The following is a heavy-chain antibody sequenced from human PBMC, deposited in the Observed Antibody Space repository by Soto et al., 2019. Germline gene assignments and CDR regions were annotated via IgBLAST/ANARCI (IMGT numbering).Heavy chain of an antibody. J-gene: IGHJ3*02. Sequence: PSETISLTCYVSCRSVSGYYWNWIRQPPGKTVESIGYIYYTXSTNKNPSLKSRVTISVDRSNNLFSLKLSSVTAADTAVYYCAIAMYLGGLQWGYAFDIWALGAMVTVSS. CDR1: CRSVSGYY. D-gene: IGHD3-10*02. CDR3: AIAMYLGGLQWGYAFDI. V-gene: IGHV4-59*02. CDR2: IYYTXST.